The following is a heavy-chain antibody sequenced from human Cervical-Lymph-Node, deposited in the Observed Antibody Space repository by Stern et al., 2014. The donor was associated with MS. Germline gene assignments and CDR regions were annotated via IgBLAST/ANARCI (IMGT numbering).Heavy chain of an antibody. CDR3: ASCDGYSFAS. CDR2: VHYSGTS. Sequence: VQLVESGPGLVKPSETLSLTCVVSGAPITTNHWSWIRQSPGKGLEWIANVHYSGTSSYNPALQRRVTTAIDTSTKPFSPRLSTGTAADTAVYFCASCDGYSFASWGQGTLVTVSS. V-gene: IGHV4-59*08. CDR1: GAPITTNH. J-gene: IGHJ4*02. D-gene: IGHD4-17*01.